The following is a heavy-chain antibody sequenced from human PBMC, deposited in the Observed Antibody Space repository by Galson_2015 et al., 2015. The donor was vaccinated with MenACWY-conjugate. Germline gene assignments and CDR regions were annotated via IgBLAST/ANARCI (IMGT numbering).Heavy chain of an antibody. CDR2: IYPGDSDT. V-gene: IGHV5-51*01. CDR1: GYSFTTYR. CDR3: ARHKGLKGAFDI. D-gene: IGHD2-8*01. J-gene: IGHJ3*02. Sequence: QSGAEVKKPAESLTISCTASGYSFTTYRIVWVRQMPGKGLEWMGIIYPGDSDTRYSPSFQGQVTISADKSNNTAHLQWSGLKASDTAMYYCARHKGLKGAFDIWGQGTMVTVSS.